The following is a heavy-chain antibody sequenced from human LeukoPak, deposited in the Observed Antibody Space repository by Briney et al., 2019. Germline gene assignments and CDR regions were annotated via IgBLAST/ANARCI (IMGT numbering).Heavy chain of an antibody. D-gene: IGHD1-26*01. V-gene: IGHV3-74*01. Sequence: QAGGSLRPSCAASGFTSSSYWMHWVRQAPGKGLVWVSRINSDGSSTSYADSVKGRFTISRDNAKNTLYLQMNSLRAEDTAVYHCASAGHPAILPVGAGNYWGQGTLVTVSS. CDR1: GFTSSSYW. CDR3: ASAGHPAILPVGAGNY. J-gene: IGHJ4*02. CDR2: INSDGSST.